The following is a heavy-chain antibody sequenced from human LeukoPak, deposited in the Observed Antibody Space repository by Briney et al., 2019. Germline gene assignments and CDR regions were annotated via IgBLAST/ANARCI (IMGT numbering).Heavy chain of an antibody. D-gene: IGHD6-13*01. V-gene: IGHV1-18*01. CDR2: ISAYNGNT. Sequence: ASVKVSCKASGYTFTSYGISWVRQAPGQGLEWMGWISAYNGNTNYAQELQGRVTMTTDTSTSTAYMELRSLRSDDTAVYYCARGPYSKPKYYFDYWGQGTLVTVSS. CDR3: ARGPYSKPKYYFDY. CDR1: GYTFTSYG. J-gene: IGHJ4*02.